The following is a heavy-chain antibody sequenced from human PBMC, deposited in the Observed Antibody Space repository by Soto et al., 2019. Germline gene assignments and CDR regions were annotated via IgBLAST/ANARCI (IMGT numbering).Heavy chain of an antibody. CDR3: TTDHFGDPRGFDY. V-gene: IGHV3-15*01. CDR1: GFTFSNAW. CDR2: IKSKTDGGTT. J-gene: IGHJ4*02. D-gene: IGHD3-16*01. Sequence: GGSLRLSCAASGFTFSNAWMSWVRQAPGKGLEWVGRIKSKTDGGTTDYAAPVKGRFTISRDDSKNTLYLQMNSLKTEDTAVYYCTTDHFGDPRGFDYWGQGTLVTVSS.